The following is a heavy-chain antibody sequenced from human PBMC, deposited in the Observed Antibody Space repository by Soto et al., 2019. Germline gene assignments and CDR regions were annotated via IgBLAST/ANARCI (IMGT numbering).Heavy chain of an antibody. CDR3: AKSGAVTIYYFDY. CDR1: GFTFSSYA. V-gene: IGHV3-23*01. D-gene: IGHD4-17*01. Sequence: GGSLRLSCAASGFTFSSYAMSWVRQAPGKGLEWVSAISGSGGSTYYADSVKGRFTISRDNSKNTLYPQMNSLRAEDTAVYYCAKSGAVTIYYFDYWGQGTLVTVSS. CDR2: ISGSGGST. J-gene: IGHJ4*02.